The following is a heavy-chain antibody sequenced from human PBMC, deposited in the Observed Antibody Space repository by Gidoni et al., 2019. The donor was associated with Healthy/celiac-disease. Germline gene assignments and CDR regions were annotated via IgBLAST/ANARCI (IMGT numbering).Heavy chain of an antibody. Sequence: QLQLQESGPGLVKPSETLSLTCTVSGGSISSSSYYWGWIRQPPGKGLEWIGSIYYSGSTYYNPSLKSRVTISVDTSKNQFSLKLSSVTAADTAVYYCARHEDDSSGRGRYNWFDPWGQGTLVTVSS. J-gene: IGHJ5*02. CDR2: IYYSGST. CDR1: GGSISSSSYY. CDR3: ARHEDDSSGRGRYNWFDP. D-gene: IGHD3-22*01. V-gene: IGHV4-39*01.